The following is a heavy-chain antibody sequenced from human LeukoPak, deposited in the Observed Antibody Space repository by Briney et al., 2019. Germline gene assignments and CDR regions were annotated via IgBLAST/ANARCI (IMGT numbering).Heavy chain of an antibody. J-gene: IGHJ4*02. CDR3: AKMGTMTTQSTHLDY. CDR2: TSSSDAGT. Sequence: PGGSLRLSCAAFGFPLSSYAMSWVRQAPGKGLGWVSATSSSDAGTYHADSVRGRFTISRDNSKNTLYLQMNSLRADDTAVYYCAKMGTMTTQSTHLDYWGQGTLVTVSS. CDR1: GFPLSSYA. D-gene: IGHD4-17*01. V-gene: IGHV3-23*01.